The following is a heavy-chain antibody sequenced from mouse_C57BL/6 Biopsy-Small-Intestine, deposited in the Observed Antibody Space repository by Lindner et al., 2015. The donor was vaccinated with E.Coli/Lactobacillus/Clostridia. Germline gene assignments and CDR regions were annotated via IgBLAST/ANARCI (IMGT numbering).Heavy chain of an antibody. CDR2: YDPETGGT. V-gene: IGHV1-15*01. J-gene: IGHJ2*01. Sequence: VQLQESGAELVRPGASVTLSCKASGYKFTDYEMHWVKQTPVHGLEWIGAYDPETGGTAYNQKFRDKAILTADKSSSTAYMELRSLTSEDSAVYYCTPTGTRGYNFDYWGQGTTLTVSS. D-gene: IGHD4-1*02. CDR1: GYKFTDYE. CDR3: TPTGTRGYNFDY.